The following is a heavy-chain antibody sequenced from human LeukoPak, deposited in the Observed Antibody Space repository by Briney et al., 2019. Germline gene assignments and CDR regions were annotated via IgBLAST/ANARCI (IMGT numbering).Heavy chain of an antibody. J-gene: IGHJ5*02. CDR3: ARGPGYIVVVPAAIP. D-gene: IGHD2-2*01. Sequence: GRSLRLSCAASGFTFSSYVMHSVRQAPGKGREWVAVIWYDGSNKYYADSVKGRFTISRDNSKNTLYLQMNSLRAEDTAVYYCARGPGYIVVVPAAIPWGEGTLVTVSS. CDR2: IWYDGSNK. CDR1: GFTFSSYV. V-gene: IGHV3-33*01.